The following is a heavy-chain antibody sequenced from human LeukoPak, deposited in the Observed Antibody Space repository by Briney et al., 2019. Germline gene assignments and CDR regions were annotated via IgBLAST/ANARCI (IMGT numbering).Heavy chain of an antibody. D-gene: IGHD1-26*01. V-gene: IGHV1-46*01. CDR1: GYTFTSYY. CDR2: INPSGGST. CDR3: AGDSGSYIDY. J-gene: IGHJ4*02. Sequence: GASVKVSCKASGYTFTSYYMHWVRQAPGQGLEWMGIINPSGGSTSYAQRFQGRVTMTRDMSTSTVYMELSSLRSEDTAVYYCAGDSGSYIDYWGQGTLVTVSS.